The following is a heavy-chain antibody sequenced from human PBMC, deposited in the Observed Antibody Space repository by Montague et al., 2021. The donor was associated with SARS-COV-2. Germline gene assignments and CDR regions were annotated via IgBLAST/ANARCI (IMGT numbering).Heavy chain of an antibody. CDR3: AREAYYYDSSGYYGGGYYYDDCMDV. Sequence: SETLSLTCTFSGGSISTIVNFWSWIRQPPGKGLEWNGSISYTGSTYHNPSLKSRVTISVDTSKNQFSLKLSSVTAADTAVYSCAREAYYYDSSGYYGGGYYYDDCMDVWGQGTTVTVSS. J-gene: IGHJ6*02. D-gene: IGHD3-22*01. V-gene: IGHV4-39*02. CDR2: ISYTGST. CDR1: GGSISTIVNF.